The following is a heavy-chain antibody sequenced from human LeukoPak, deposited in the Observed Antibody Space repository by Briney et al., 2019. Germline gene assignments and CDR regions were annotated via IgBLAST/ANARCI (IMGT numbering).Heavy chain of an antibody. Sequence: PGGSLRLSCAAYGFTFSSYGMHWVRQAPGKGLEWVAFIRYDGSNKYYADSVKGRFTISRDNSKNTLYLQMNSLRAEDTAVYYCAETNYYDSSGYAVWGKGTTVTVSS. CDR2: IRYDGSNK. V-gene: IGHV3-30*02. J-gene: IGHJ6*04. D-gene: IGHD3-22*01. CDR1: GFTFSSYG. CDR3: AETNYYDSSGYAV.